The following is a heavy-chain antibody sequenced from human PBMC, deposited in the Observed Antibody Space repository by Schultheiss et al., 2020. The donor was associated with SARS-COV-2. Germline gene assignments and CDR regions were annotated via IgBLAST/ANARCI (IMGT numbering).Heavy chain of an antibody. V-gene: IGHV3-23*01. J-gene: IGHJ5*02. CDR2: ISGSGGST. CDR3: AKIPLSGSYNH. D-gene: IGHD1-26*01. Sequence: GGSLRLSCAASGFTVSSNYMSWVRQAPGKGLEWVSAISGSGGSTYYADSVKGRFTISRDNSKNTLYLQMNSLRAEDTAVYYCAKIPLSGSYNHWGQGTLVTVSS. CDR1: GFTVSSNY.